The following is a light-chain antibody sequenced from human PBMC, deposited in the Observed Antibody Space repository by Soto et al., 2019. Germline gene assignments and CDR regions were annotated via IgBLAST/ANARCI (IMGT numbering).Light chain of an antibody. J-gene: IGLJ1*01. Sequence: QSVLTQPASVSGSPGQSSPIFCTGTSSDVGGYNYVSWYQQHPGKAPKFMIYDVSNRPSGVSNRFSGSKSGNTASLTISGLQAEDEADYYCCSYTTSNTRQIVFGTGTKVTVL. CDR1: SSDVGGYNY. CDR2: DVS. V-gene: IGLV2-14*01. CDR3: CSYTTSNTRQIV.